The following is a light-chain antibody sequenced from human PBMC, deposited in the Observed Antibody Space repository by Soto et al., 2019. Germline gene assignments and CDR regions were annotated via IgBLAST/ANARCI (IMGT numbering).Light chain of an antibody. CDR2: LNSDGSH. CDR1: SGHSSYA. V-gene: IGLV4-69*01. J-gene: IGLJ7*01. CDR3: QTWGTGIAV. Sequence: QLVLTQSPSASASLGASVNLTCTLSSGHSSYAIAWHQQQPEKGPRYLMNLNSDGSHSKGDGIPDRFSGSSSGAERYLTISSLRSEDEADYYCQTWGTGIAVFGGGTQLTVL.